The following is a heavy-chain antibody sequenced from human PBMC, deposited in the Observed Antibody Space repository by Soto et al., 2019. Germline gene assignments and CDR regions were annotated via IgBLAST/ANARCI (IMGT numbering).Heavy chain of an antibody. Sequence: QVQLVESGGGVVQLGRSLRLSCAASGFTFSSYGMHWIRQAPGKGLEWVAVISYDGSNKYYADSVKGRFTISRDNSKNKLYLQMNSLRAEDTAVYYCAKGLRVLRKGNGDWFDPWGQGTLVTVSS. CDR2: ISYDGSNK. J-gene: IGHJ5*02. D-gene: IGHD4-17*01. CDR3: AKGLRVLRKGNGDWFDP. CDR1: GFTFSSYG. V-gene: IGHV3-30*18.